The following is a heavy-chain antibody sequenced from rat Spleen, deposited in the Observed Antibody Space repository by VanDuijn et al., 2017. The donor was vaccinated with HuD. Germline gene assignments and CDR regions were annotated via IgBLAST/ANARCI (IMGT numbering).Heavy chain of an antibody. Sequence: EVQLVESGRGLVQPGRSLKLSCVASGFTFNNYWMTWIRQAPKKGLEWVAYISYDGDTTYYRDSVKGRFTISRDNAKSTLSLQMDSLRSEDTATFYCARRHYGYTDYFDYWGQGVMVTVSS. CDR3: ARRHYGYTDYFDY. CDR1: GFTFNNYW. V-gene: IGHV5-31*01. CDR2: ISYDGDTT. D-gene: IGHD1-9*01. J-gene: IGHJ2*01.